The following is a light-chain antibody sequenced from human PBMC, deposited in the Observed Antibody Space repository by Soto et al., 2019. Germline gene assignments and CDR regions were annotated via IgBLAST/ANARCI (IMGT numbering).Light chain of an antibody. CDR2: DAS. CDR3: QQRSNWPLT. J-gene: IGKJ4*01. Sequence: EIVLTQSPATLSLSPGERATLSCRASQSVRSYLAWYRQKIGQAPRLLIYDASNRATGIPARFSGSGSGTDFTLTISSLEPEDFAVYYCQQRSNWPLTFGGGTKVDIK. CDR1: QSVRSY. V-gene: IGKV3-11*01.